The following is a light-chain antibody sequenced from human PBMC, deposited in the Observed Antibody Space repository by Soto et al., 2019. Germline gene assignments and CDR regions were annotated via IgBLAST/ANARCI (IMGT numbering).Light chain of an antibody. J-gene: IGKJ3*01. CDR3: QQYDSYPFT. Sequence: AIRMTQSPSSLSASTGDRVTITCRSSQVISSYLAWYQQKPGKAPKLLIYASSTLQIVVPSRFSGSGSGTYFTLTIRCLQSEDFATFYCQQYDSYPFTFGPGSNVDIQ. CDR1: QVISSY. CDR2: ASS. V-gene: IGKV1-8*01.